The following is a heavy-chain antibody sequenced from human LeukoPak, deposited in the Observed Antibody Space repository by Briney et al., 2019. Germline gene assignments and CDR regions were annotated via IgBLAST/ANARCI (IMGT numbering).Heavy chain of an antibody. CDR2: INPNSGGT. V-gene: IGHV1-2*02. Sequence: ASVKVSCKASGYTFTGYYIHWVRQAPGQGLEWMGWINPNSGGTNYAQKFQGRVTMTRDTSISTAYMELSRLRSDDTAVYYCAREFGGIEGYWGQGTLVTVSS. D-gene: IGHD3-16*01. J-gene: IGHJ4*02. CDR1: GYTFTGYY. CDR3: AREFGGIEGY.